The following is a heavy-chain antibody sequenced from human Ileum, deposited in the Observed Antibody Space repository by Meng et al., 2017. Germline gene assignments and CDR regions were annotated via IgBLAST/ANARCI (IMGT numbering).Heavy chain of an antibody. CDR1: GFSFSDYY. J-gene: IGHJ6*02. D-gene: IGHD3-3*02. Sequence: GESLKISCAVSGFSFSDYYMTWIRQAPGKGLEWVSYISNSGSTINYADSVKGRITISRDNAKNSLYLQLDSLRAEDTATYYCARGIRYYYGMDVWGQGTTVTVS. CDR3: ARGIRYYYGMDV. CDR2: ISNSGSTI. V-gene: IGHV3-11*04.